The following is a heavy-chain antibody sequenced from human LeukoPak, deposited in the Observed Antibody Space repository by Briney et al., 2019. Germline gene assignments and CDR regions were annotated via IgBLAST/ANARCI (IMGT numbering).Heavy chain of an antibody. Sequence: SETLSLTCTVSGGSISSGGYYWSWIRQHPGKGLEWIGYIYYSGSTYYNPSLKSRVTISVDTSKNQFSLKLSSVTAADTAVYYCDTGYYYDLYFDYWGQGTLVTVSS. V-gene: IGHV4-31*03. CDR2: IYYSGST. CDR3: DTGYYYDLYFDY. J-gene: IGHJ4*02. CDR1: GGSISSGGYY. D-gene: IGHD3-22*01.